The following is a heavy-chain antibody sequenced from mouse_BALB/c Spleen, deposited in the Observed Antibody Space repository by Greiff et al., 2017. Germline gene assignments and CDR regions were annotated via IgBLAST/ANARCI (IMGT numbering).Heavy chain of an antibody. CDR1: GFTFSSFG. CDR3: ARVYYDYLYFDY. V-gene: IGHV5-17*02. CDR2: ISSGSSTI. D-gene: IGHD2-4*01. Sequence: EVHLVESGGGLVQPGGSRKLSCAASGFTFSSFGMHWVRQAPEKGLEWVAYISSGSSTIYYADTVKGRFTISRDNPKNTLFLQMTSLRSEDTAMYYCARVYYDYLYFDYWGQGTTLTVSS. J-gene: IGHJ2*01.